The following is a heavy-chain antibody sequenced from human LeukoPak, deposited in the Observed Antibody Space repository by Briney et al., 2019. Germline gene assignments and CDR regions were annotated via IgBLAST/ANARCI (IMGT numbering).Heavy chain of an antibody. CDR3: ARVEGGWYFDY. CDR2: INHSGST. J-gene: IGHJ4*02. V-gene: IGHV4-34*01. CDR1: GGSFSGYY. Sequence: SETLSLTCAVYGGSFSGYYWSWIRQPPGKGLEWIGEINHSGSTNYNPSLKSRVTISVDTSKNQFSLKLSSVTAADTAVYYCARVEGGWYFDYWGQGTLVTVSS. D-gene: IGHD6-19*01.